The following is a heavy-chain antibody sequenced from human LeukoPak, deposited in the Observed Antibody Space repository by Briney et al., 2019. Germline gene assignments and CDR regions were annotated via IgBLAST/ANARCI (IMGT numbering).Heavy chain of an antibody. CDR3: ARGATYYYDSSGYYFDY. D-gene: IGHD3-22*01. V-gene: IGHV1-18*01. J-gene: IGHJ4*02. Sequence: ASVKVSCKASGYTFTSYGISWVRQAPGQGLEWMGWLSAYNGNTNYAQKLQGRVTMTTDTSTSTAYMELRSLRSDDTAVYYCARGATYYYDSSGYYFDYWGQGTLVTVSS. CDR2: LSAYNGNT. CDR1: GYTFTSYG.